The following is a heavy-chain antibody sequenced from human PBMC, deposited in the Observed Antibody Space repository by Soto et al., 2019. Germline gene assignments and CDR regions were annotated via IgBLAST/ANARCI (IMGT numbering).Heavy chain of an antibody. D-gene: IGHD3-16*01. V-gene: IGHV1-3*05. Sequence: QVQLVQSGAEEKKPGASVKVSCKASGYTFTSYAMHWVRQAPGQRLEWMGWINAGNGNTKYSQKFQGRVTITRDTSASTAYMELSSLRSEDTAVYYCAGGYDYYYGMDVWGQGTTVTVSS. CDR2: INAGNGNT. CDR3: AGGYDYYYGMDV. J-gene: IGHJ6*02. CDR1: GYTFTSYA.